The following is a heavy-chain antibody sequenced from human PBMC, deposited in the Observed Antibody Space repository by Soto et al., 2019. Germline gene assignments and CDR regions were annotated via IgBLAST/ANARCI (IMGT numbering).Heavy chain of an antibody. V-gene: IGHV4-59*01. CDR3: ARDSMYGTTFDY. CDR1: GCSISSYY. D-gene: IGHD1-1*01. Sequence: SETLSLTCTVSGCSISSYYWSWIRQPPGRGLEWIGYIYYGGSTNYNPSLKSRVTMSIDTSRNQFSLKLTSVTAADTAMYYCARDSMYGTTFDYWGQGTLVTVSS. CDR2: IYYGGST. J-gene: IGHJ4*02.